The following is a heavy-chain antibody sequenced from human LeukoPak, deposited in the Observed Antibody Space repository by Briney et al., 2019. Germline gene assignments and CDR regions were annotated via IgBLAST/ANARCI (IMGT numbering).Heavy chain of an antibody. J-gene: IGHJ4*02. V-gene: IGHV3-23*01. CDR3: AKASWLSTADAVL. D-gene: IGHD2/OR15-2a*01. CDR2: LRGNGDA. CDR1: GFTFSSYA. Sequence: GGSLTLSCVASGFTFSSYAMSWVRETPARGLGWVSSLRGNGDAFYADSVKGRFTLSRDESRNTVYLQLNKLRVEDTAIYYCAKASWLSTADAVLWGQGTVVTVSS.